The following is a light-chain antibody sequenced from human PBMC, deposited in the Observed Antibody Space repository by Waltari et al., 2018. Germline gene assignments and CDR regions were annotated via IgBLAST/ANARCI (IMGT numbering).Light chain of an antibody. J-gene: IGLJ2*01. Sequence: QSALTQPASVSGSPGQSITISCAGTSSDIGSYNFVSWYQQHPGKPPKLIIYDFSNRPSGVSDRCSGSKSGNTASLTISGLQADDEATYYCNSYTTGSSLTVIFGGGTKLTVL. CDR1: SSDIGSYNF. V-gene: IGLV2-14*01. CDR2: DFS. CDR3: NSYTTGSSLTVI.